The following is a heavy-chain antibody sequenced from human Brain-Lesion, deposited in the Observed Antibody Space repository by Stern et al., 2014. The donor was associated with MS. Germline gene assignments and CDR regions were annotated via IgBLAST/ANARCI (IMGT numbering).Heavy chain of an antibody. Sequence: VQLVESGPGLVKPSQTLSLSCTVSGGSISSGGYYWSWIRQPAGKGLEWIGRIFNSGSTSYNPSLKSRVTISIDTSQNHFSLRMTPMTAADTAVYYCARGRVVPGFQYYATDVWGQGTTVIVSS. CDR2: IFNSGST. V-gene: IGHV4-61*02. CDR3: ARGRVVPGFQYYATDV. D-gene: IGHD2-2*01. J-gene: IGHJ6*02. CDR1: GGSISSGGYY.